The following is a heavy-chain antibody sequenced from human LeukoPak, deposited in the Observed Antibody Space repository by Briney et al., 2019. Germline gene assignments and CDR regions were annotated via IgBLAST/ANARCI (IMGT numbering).Heavy chain of an antibody. CDR2: ITGNGGTI. Sequence: AGRSLRLSCAASGFSFDDYAMHWVRQAPGKGLEWVSGITGNGGTIAYADSVKGRFTVSRDNAMSSLYLQMSSLRAEDMALYYCVRESGSYYFDYWGQGTLVTVSS. J-gene: IGHJ4*02. V-gene: IGHV3-9*03. D-gene: IGHD3-22*01. CDR1: GFSFDDYA. CDR3: VRESGSYYFDY.